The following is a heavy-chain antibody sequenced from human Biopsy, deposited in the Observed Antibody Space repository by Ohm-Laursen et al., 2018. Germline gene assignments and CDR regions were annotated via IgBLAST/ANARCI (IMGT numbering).Heavy chain of an antibody. V-gene: IGHV1-58*01. CDR1: GFTFSSSA. CDR2: IVVGSGHT. CDR3: AATSTLYYYYYAMDV. J-gene: IGHJ6*02. Sequence: AASVKVSCKASGFTFSSSAVQWVRQARGQPLGWIGWIVVGSGHTNYAQKFQERVTITRDMSTSTAYMELTSLRSEDTAVYYCAATSTLYYYYYAMDVWDQGTTITVSS.